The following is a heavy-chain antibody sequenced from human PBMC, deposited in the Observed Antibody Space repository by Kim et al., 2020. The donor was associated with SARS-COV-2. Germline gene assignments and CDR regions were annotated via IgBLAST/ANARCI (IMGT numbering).Heavy chain of an antibody. CDR3: AAGGGRRLDY. Sequence: ASVKVSCKASGYTLIRYDMHWVRQAPGQGLESMGWINGANDNTHFSENFQGRVTITRDTSARTIYMELSSLTSEDTAVYYCAAGGGRRLDYWGQGTLVTV. V-gene: IGHV1-3*01. D-gene: IGHD3-10*01. J-gene: IGHJ4*02. CDR2: INGANDNT. CDR1: GYTLIRYD.